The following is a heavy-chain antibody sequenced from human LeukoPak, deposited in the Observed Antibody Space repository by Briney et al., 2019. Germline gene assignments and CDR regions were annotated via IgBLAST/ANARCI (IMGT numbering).Heavy chain of an antibody. CDR1: GGSFSGYY. J-gene: IGHJ4*02. CDR2: INHGGST. V-gene: IGHV4-34*01. D-gene: IGHD3-16*02. CDR3: ARVSPHYDYVWGSYRHRYYFDH. Sequence: SETLSLTCAVYGGSFSGYYWSWIRQPPGKGLEWIGEINHGGSTNYNPSLKSRVTISVDTSKNQFSLKLSSVTAADTAVYYCARVSPHYDYVWGSYRHRYYFDHWGQGTLVTVSS.